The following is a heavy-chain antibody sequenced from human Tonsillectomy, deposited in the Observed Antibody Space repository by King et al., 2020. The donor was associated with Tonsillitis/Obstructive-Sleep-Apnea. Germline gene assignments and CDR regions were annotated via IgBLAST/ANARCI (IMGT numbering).Heavy chain of an antibody. CDR2: ISGSGDGT. Sequence: VQLLESGGGLVQPGGSLRLSCAASGFTFSSYAMNWVRQAPGKGLDWVSTISGSGDGTYYADSVKSRFSISRDTSKNTLYLQMHGLRAEDTAVYYCAKGVGATGVRGYFDYWGQGALVTVSS. J-gene: IGHJ4*02. V-gene: IGHV3-23*01. CDR1: GFTFSSYA. D-gene: IGHD1-26*01. CDR3: AKGVGATGVRGYFDY.